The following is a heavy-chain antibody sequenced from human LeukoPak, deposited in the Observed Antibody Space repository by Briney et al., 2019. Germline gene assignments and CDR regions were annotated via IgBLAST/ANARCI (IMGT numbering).Heavy chain of an antibody. D-gene: IGHD6-19*01. CDR2: IKQDGSEK. V-gene: IGHV3-7*01. Sequence: GGSLRLSCAASGFTFSSYWMSWVRQAPGKGLEWVANIKQDGSEKYYVDSVKGRFTISRDNAKNSLYLQMNTLRAEDTAVYYCARERGLESSGWYDAFDIWGQGTMVTVSS. CDR3: ARERGLESSGWYDAFDI. CDR1: GFTFSSYW. J-gene: IGHJ3*02.